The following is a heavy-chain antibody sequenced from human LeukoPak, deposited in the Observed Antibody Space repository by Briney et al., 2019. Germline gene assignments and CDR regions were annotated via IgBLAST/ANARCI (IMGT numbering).Heavy chain of an antibody. Sequence: SETLSLTCTVSGGSIMVAAYSWSWIRQPPGKGLEWIGYIYYSGRSYYNPSLKSRVTISLDRSKNQFSLRLSSVTAADTAVYFCARGYGDNSGAFDIWGQGTLVTVSS. CDR2: IYYSGRS. V-gene: IGHV4-30-2*01. D-gene: IGHD4-23*01. CDR3: ARGYGDNSGAFDI. J-gene: IGHJ3*02. CDR1: GGSIMVAAYS.